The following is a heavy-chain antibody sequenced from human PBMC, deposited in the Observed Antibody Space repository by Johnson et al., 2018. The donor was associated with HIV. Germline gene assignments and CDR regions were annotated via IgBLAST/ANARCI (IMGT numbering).Heavy chain of an antibody. J-gene: IGHJ3*02. Sequence: VQLVESGGGLVQSGGSLRLSCGASGFSVSNTYMNWVRQAPGKGLEWVANIKQDGSEKYYVDSVKGRFTISRDNAKNSLYLQMNSLRAEDTAVYYCAREGGIAAAGTDAFDIGGQGTMVTVSS. D-gene: IGHD6-13*01. CDR2: IKQDGSEK. CDR1: GFSVSNTY. V-gene: IGHV3-7*01. CDR3: AREGGIAAAGTDAFDI.